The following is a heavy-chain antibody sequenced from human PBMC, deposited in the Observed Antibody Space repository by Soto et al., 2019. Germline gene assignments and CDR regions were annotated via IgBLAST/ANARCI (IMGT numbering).Heavy chain of an antibody. CDR3: ARRMTAVTIIDY. V-gene: IGHV3-7*03. Sequence: PGGSLRLSCVASGFTFSNYWMTWVRQAPGKGLEWVANIKQDGSEKLYVGSVKGRFTVSRDNADNSLYLDMNSLRAEDTAVYYCARRMTAVTIIDYWGQGTLVTVSS. CDR2: IKQDGSEK. J-gene: IGHJ4*02. CDR1: GFTFSNYW. D-gene: IGHD4-17*01.